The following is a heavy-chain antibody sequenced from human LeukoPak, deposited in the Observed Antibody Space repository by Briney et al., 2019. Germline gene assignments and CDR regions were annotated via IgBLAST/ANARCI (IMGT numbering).Heavy chain of an antibody. CDR3: ARQIRGWSADY. CDR1: GGTFISFL. CDR2: IIPIFGTV. J-gene: IGHJ4*02. D-gene: IGHD6-19*01. Sequence: ASVKVSCKASGGTFISFLITWVRQAPGQGLEWMGGIIPIFGTVTYAQKFQGRVTITADESTSTAYMELSSLRSEDTAVYYCARQIRGWSADYWGQGTLVTVSS. V-gene: IGHV1-69*13.